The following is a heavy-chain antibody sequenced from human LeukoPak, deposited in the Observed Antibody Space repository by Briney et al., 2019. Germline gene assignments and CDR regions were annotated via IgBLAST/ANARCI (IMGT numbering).Heavy chain of an antibody. J-gene: IGHJ4*02. CDR2: ISYDGSNK. Sequence: GGSLRLSCAASGFTFSSYGMHWVRQAPGKGLEWVAVISYDGSNKYYADSVKGRFTISRDNSKNTLYLQMNSLRAEDTAVYYCANSFSKVAGVPQFDYWGQGTLVTVSS. V-gene: IGHV3-30*18. D-gene: IGHD6-19*01. CDR1: GFTFSSYG. CDR3: ANSFSKVAGVPQFDY.